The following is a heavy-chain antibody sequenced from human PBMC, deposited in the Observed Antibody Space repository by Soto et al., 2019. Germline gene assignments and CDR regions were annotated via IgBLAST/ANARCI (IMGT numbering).Heavy chain of an antibody. Sequence: QVQLQQWGAGLLKPSETLSLTCAVYGGSFSGYYWSWIRQPPGKGLEWIGEINHSGSTNYNPSLKSRVTISVDTSKNQFSLKLSSVTATDTAVYYCARGAPDCSGGSCQGPPGFDYWGQGTLVTVSS. D-gene: IGHD2-15*01. CDR3: ARGAPDCSGGSCQGPPGFDY. J-gene: IGHJ4*02. V-gene: IGHV4-34*01. CDR2: INHSGST. CDR1: GGSFSGYY.